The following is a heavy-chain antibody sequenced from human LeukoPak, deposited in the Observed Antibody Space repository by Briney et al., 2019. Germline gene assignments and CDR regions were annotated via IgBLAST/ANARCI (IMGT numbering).Heavy chain of an antibody. Sequence: GGSLRLSCAASGFTFSSYAMHWVRQAPGKGLEYVSAISSNGGSTYYANSVKGRFTISRDNSKNTLYLQMNSLRAEDTAVYYCARERSYDSSGTFDYWGQGTLVTVSS. CDR2: ISSNGGST. J-gene: IGHJ4*02. D-gene: IGHD3-22*01. V-gene: IGHV3-64*01. CDR1: GFTFSSYA. CDR3: ARERSYDSSGTFDY.